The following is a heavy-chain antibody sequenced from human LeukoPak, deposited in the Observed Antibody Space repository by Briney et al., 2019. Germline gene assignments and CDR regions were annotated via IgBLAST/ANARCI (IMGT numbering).Heavy chain of an antibody. J-gene: IGHJ2*01. CDR3: ARGGEQYWYFDL. CDR2: INPSGGST. V-gene: IGHV1-46*01. CDR1: GYTFTSYD. Sequence: ASVKVSCKASGYTFTSYDINWVRQATGQGLEWMGIINPSGGSTSYAQKFQGRVTMTRDTSTSTVYMELSSLRSEDTAVYYCARGGEQYWYFDLWGRGTLVTVSS. D-gene: IGHD2-21*01.